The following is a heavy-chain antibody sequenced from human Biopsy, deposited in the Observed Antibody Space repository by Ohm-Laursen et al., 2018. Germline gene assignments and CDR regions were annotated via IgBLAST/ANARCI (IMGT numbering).Heavy chain of an antibody. V-gene: IGHV3-30*18. Sequence: RSLRLSCSASGFGFYAMHWVRQPPGKGLEWLAVTSFDGSNKFYAESVRGQFTISRDRSRDTLYLQMNRLTNEDTALYYCAKDGGQWLGGAFDIWGHGTMVIVAS. J-gene: IGHJ3*02. D-gene: IGHD6-19*01. CDR2: TSFDGSNK. CDR1: GFGFYA. CDR3: AKDGGQWLGGAFDI.